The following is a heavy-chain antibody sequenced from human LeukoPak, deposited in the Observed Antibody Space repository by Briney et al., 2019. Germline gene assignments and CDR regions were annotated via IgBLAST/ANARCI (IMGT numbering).Heavy chain of an antibody. V-gene: IGHV4-59*08. CDR1: GGSISSYY. D-gene: IGHD2-2*01. CDR2: IYYSGST. Sequence: SETLSLTCTVSGGSISSYYWSWIRQPPGKGLEWIGYIYYSGSTNYNPSLKSRVTISVDTSKNQFSLKLSSVTAADTAVYYCAIGRVPAAGNWFDPWGQGTLVTVSS. CDR3: AIGRVPAAGNWFDP. J-gene: IGHJ5*02.